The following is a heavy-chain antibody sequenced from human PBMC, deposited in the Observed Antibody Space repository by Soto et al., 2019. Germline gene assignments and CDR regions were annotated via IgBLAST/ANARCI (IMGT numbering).Heavy chain of an antibody. J-gene: IGHJ4*02. CDR2: ISSGGSNT. CDR1: GFPFSSYV. Sequence: VGSLRLSCAASGFPFSSYVMAWVRQAPGKGLEWVSGISSGGSNTFYADSVKGRFTISRDNSKNTLLLQMNSLGAEDTAVYYCAKDSNKYSSSLRGRYFDYWGQGIGVTVSS. CDR3: AKDSNKYSSSLRGRYFDY. D-gene: IGHD4-4*01. V-gene: IGHV3-23*01.